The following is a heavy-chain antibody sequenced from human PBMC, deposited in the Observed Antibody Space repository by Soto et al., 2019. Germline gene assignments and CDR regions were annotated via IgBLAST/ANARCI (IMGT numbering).Heavy chain of an antibody. CDR2: INGNGGAT. CDR3: VKDYGRNWNYVFDF. J-gene: IGHJ4*02. V-gene: IGHV3-64D*08. CDR1: GFTFNNFA. Sequence: GGSLRLSCSPSGFTFNNFAMHWLRQAPGKGLEYVSSINGNGGATHYADSVKGRFTISRDNSKNILFLRMSSLRPEDTALYYCVKDYGRNWNYVFDFWGQGTLVTVSS. D-gene: IGHD1-7*01.